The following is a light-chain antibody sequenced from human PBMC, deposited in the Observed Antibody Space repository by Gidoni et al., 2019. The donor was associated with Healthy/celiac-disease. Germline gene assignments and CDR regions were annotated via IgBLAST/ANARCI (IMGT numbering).Light chain of an antibody. CDR1: QSVRSSY. Sequence: EIVLTQSPGTLSLSPGERATLSCRASQSVRSSYFAWYQQKPGQAPRLLIYGASSRATGIPDRFSGSGSGTDFTLTISRLEPEDFAVYYCQQYGSSPYTFGQGTKLEIK. V-gene: IGKV3-20*01. J-gene: IGKJ2*01. CDR2: GAS. CDR3: QQYGSSPYT.